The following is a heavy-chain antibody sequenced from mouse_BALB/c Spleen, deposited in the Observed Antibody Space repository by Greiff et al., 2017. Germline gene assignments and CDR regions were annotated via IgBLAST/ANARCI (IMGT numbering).Heavy chain of an antibody. J-gene: IGHJ3*01. D-gene: IGHD3-1*01. V-gene: IGHV3-2*02. Sequence: VQLKQSGPGLVKPSQSLSLTCTVTGYSITSDYAWNWIRQFPGNKLEWMGYISYSGSTSYNPSLKSRISITRDTSKNQFFLQLNSVTTEDTATYYCARGAARATFAYWGQGTLVTVSA. CDR2: ISYSGST. CDR1: GYSITSDYA. CDR3: ARGAARATFAY.